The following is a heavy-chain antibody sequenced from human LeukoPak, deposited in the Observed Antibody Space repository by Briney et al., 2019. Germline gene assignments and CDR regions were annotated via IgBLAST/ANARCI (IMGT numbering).Heavy chain of an antibody. J-gene: IGHJ4*02. Sequence: GGSLRLSCAASGFTFSDYAMTWLRQAPGKGLEWVATISTSGSRTYSPDSVKGRFAFSRDNSKNTLFLEMNSLRAEHTAIYYCAKCRAGSDADCYGFDYWGQGTLVTVSS. CDR2: ISTSGSRT. V-gene: IGHV3-23*01. CDR1: GFTFSDYA. D-gene: IGHD2-21*02. CDR3: AKCRAGSDADCYGFDY.